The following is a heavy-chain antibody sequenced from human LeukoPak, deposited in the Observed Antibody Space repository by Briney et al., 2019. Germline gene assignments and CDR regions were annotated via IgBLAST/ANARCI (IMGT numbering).Heavy chain of an antibody. Sequence: GASVKVSCKASGGIFSSYAISWVRQAPGQGLEWMGRIIPILGIANYAQKFQGRVTITADKSTSTAYMELSSLRSEDTAVYYCATPNVILRYFDWQYGMDVWGQGTTVTVSS. CDR1: GGIFSSYA. J-gene: IGHJ6*02. D-gene: IGHD3-9*01. CDR3: ATPNVILRYFDWQYGMDV. V-gene: IGHV1-69*04. CDR2: IIPILGIA.